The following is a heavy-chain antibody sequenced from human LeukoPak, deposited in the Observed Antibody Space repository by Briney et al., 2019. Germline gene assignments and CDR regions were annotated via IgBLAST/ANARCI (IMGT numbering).Heavy chain of an antibody. V-gene: IGHV3-74*01. J-gene: IGHJ6*02. Sequence: GGSLSPSWAAFGFTLSTYWVDWVRQAPGKGLVWVSRINGDGSSSTYADSVKGRFTISRDNAKNTLYLQMNSLRTEDTAVYYCTRNPGMDVWGQGTMVTVSS. CDR1: GFTLSTYW. CDR3: TRNPGMDV. CDR2: INGDGSSS.